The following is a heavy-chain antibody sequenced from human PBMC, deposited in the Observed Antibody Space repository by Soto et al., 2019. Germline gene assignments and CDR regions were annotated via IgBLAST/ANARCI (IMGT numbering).Heavy chain of an antibody. D-gene: IGHD3-16*02. CDR2: ISSSSSTI. J-gene: IGHJ6*03. CDR3: ARDGVIVSERYYYYMDV. CDR1: GFTFSSYS. V-gene: IGHV3-48*01. Sequence: LRLSCAASGFTFSSYSMNWVRQAPGKGLEWVSYISSSSSTIYYADSVKGRFTISRDNAKNSLYLQMNSLRAEDTAVYYCARDGVIVSERYYYYMDVWGKGTTVTVSS.